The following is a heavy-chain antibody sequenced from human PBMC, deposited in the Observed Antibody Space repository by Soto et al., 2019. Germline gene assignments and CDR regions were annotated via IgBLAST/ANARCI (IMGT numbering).Heavy chain of an antibody. Sequence: PGGSLRLSCAASGFTFSSYAMHWVRQAPGKGLEWVAVISYDGSNKYYADSVKGRFTISRDNSKNTLYLQMNSLRAEDTAVYYCARDGAVYSSSAYFDYPGQATLVTVSS. D-gene: IGHD6-6*01. CDR1: GFTFSSYA. CDR2: ISYDGSNK. CDR3: ARDGAVYSSSAYFDY. J-gene: IGHJ4*02. V-gene: IGHV3-30-3*01.